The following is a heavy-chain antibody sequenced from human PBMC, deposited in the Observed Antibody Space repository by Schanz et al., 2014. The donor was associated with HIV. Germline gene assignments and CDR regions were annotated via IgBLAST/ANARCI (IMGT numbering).Heavy chain of an antibody. CDR1: GFTFSTYS. J-gene: IGHJ4*02. V-gene: IGHV3-23*04. Sequence: VQLVESGGGLAKPGGSLRLSCAASGFTFSTYSMNWVRQAPGKGLEWVSAISGSGDITYYADSVKGRFTISRDNSKNTVYLQMDSLRAEDTAVYYCEKDLLSRYCSGGSCYSSYWGQGTLVTVSS. CDR3: EKDLLSRYCSGGSCYSSY. D-gene: IGHD2-15*01. CDR2: ISGSGDIT.